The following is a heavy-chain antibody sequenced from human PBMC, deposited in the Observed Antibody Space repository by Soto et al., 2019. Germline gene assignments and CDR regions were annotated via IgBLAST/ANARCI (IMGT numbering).Heavy chain of an antibody. J-gene: IGHJ6*02. V-gene: IGHV3-33*01. CDR2: IWYDGSNK. D-gene: IGHD3-10*01. CDR3: AREDAMVRGVIITYYYGMDV. Sequence: QVQLVESGGGVVQPGRSLRLSCAASGFTFSSYGMHWVHQAPGKGLEWVAVIWYDGSNKYYADSVKGRFTISRDNSKNTLYLQMNSLRAEDTAVYYCAREDAMVRGVIITYYYGMDVWGQGTTVTVSS. CDR1: GFTFSSYG.